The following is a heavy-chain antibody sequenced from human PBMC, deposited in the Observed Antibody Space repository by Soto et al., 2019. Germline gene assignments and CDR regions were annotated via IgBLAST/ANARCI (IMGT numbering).Heavy chain of an antibody. CDR3: AREGVAPYYCFGIAA. CDR2: ISSYNGET. CDR1: GYTFTRSG. J-gene: IGHJ6*02. Sequence: QVQLEQSGAEVKKPGASVKVSCKASGYTFTRSGISWVRQAPGQGPEWMGWISSYNGETNYAQKFQGRVTMTTDTSTSTAYIELRSLSSDDTAGYYCAREGVAPYYCFGIAAWGQGTTVTVSS. V-gene: IGHV1-18*01.